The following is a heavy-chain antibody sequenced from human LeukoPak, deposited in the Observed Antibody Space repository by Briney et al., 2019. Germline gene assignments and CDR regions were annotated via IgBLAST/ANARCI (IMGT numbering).Heavy chain of an antibody. CDR2: ISGTSTTI. CDR1: GFTFSDYY. V-gene: IGHV3-11*01. CDR3: ATTEIVVGPVYLDY. Sequence: KSGGSLRLSCAASGFTFSDYYMSWIRQTPGRGLEWVSYISGTSTTIYYTDSVKGRFTLSRYNAKNSLYLQMNSLRAEDTAVYYCATTEIVVGPVYLDYWGQGTLVTVSS. J-gene: IGHJ4*02. D-gene: IGHD2-2*01.